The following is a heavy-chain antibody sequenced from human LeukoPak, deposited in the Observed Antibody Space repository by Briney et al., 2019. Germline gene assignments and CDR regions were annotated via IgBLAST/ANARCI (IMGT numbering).Heavy chain of an antibody. Sequence: PGGSLRLSCAASGFTLSTYWMHWVRQAPGKGLVWVSRINPDGSTTTYADSVEGRFTISRDNAKNTLYLQMSSLRAEDTAVDYCARVGVGMYHFDHWGQGTLVTVSS. J-gene: IGHJ4*02. CDR1: GFTLSTYW. D-gene: IGHD2-2*01. CDR3: ARVGVGMYHFDH. V-gene: IGHV3-74*01. CDR2: INPDGSTT.